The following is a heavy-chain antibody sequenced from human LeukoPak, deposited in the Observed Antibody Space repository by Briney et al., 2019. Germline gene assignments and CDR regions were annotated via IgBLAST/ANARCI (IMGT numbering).Heavy chain of an antibody. J-gene: IGHJ4*02. V-gene: IGHV3-74*03. CDR1: GFTFSSYW. Sequence: GGSLRPSCAASGFTFSSYWLHWVRQAPGKGLVWVSRINSDGSSITYADSVKGRFTISRDNAKNTLYLQMNSLRVEDTAVYYCAREGRVSGYDFDCWGQGTLVTVSS. CDR3: AREGRVSGYDFDC. CDR2: INSDGSSI. D-gene: IGHD5-12*01.